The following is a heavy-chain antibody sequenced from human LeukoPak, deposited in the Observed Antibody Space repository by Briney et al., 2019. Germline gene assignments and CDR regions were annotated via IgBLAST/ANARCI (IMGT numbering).Heavy chain of an antibody. J-gene: IGHJ4*02. CDR2: IIPIFGTA. D-gene: IGHD4-11*01. V-gene: IGHV1-69*05. Sequence: ASVKVSCKASGGTFSSYAISWVRQAPGQGLEWMGGIIPIFGTANYAQKFQGRVTITTDESTSTAYMELSSLRSEDTAVYYCARAVEVTGVFDYWGQGALVTVSS. CDR1: GGTFSSYA. CDR3: ARAVEVTGVFDY.